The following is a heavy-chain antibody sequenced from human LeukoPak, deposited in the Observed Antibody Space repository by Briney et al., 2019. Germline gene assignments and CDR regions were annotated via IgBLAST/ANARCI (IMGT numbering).Heavy chain of an antibody. D-gene: IGHD1-1*01. CDR3: ARGGLEPVDY. V-gene: IGHV3-74*01. Sequence: GGSLRLSCAASGFTFSSYWMHWVRQAPGKGLVWISRINSDGSSTTYADSVKGRFTISRDNAKNTLYLHMNSLIAEDTAVYYCARGGLEPVDYWGQGTLVTVSS. CDR2: INSDGSST. CDR1: GFTFSSYW. J-gene: IGHJ4*02.